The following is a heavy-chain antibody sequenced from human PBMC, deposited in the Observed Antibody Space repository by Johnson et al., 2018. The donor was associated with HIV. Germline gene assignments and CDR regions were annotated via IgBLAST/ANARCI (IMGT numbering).Heavy chain of an antibody. Sequence: EVQLVESGGGLVQPGGSLRLSCAASGFTFSSYLMSWVRQAPGKGLEWVANIKKDGSEQSYGDSVRGRFTISRDNTKNSLYLHMSSLRADDTAVYYCARGFDWHWPTSAFHVWGQGTMVSVSS. J-gene: IGHJ3*01. CDR1: GFTFSSYL. CDR2: IKKDGSEQ. CDR3: ARGFDWHWPTSAFHV. V-gene: IGHV3-7*05. D-gene: IGHD3-9*01.